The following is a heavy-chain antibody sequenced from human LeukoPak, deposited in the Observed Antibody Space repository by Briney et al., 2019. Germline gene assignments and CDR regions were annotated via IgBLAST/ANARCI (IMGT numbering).Heavy chain of an antibody. Sequence: GRSLRLSCAASGFTFGDYAMHWVRQAPGKGLEWVSGISWNSGSIGYADSVKGRFTISRDNAKNSLYLQMNSLRAEDTALYYCAKDIGSSGWTAPVYYYYGMDVWGQGTTVTVSS. CDR1: GFTFGDYA. J-gene: IGHJ6*02. CDR2: ISWNSGSI. D-gene: IGHD6-19*01. CDR3: AKDIGSSGWTAPVYYYYGMDV. V-gene: IGHV3-9*01.